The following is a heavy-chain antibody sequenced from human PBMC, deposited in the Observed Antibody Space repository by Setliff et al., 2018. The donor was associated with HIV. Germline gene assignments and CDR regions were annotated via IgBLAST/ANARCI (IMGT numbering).Heavy chain of an antibody. Sequence: PGGSLRLSCAASGFTFSSYGMHWVRQAPGKGLEWVAFIRYDGSNKHYADSVKGRFTISRDNSKNTLYLQMNSLRAEDTAVYYCAKDWGYCSSTSCSDYYYYGMDVWGQGTTVTVSS. J-gene: IGHJ6*02. CDR1: GFTFSSYG. CDR3: AKDWGYCSSTSCSDYYYYGMDV. V-gene: IGHV3-30*02. D-gene: IGHD2-2*01. CDR2: IRYDGSNK.